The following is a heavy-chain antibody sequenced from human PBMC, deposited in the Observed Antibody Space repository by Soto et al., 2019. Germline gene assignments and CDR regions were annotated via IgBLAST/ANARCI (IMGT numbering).Heavy chain of an antibody. CDR3: ASSMSIVGATTVSDP. Sequence: QVQLVQSGAGVKKPGSSVKVSCKASGGTFSSYAISWVRQAPGQGLEWMGGIIPIFGTANYAQKFQGRVTITADESTSTAYMELSSLRSEDTAVYYCASSMSIVGATTVSDPWGQGTLVTVSS. D-gene: IGHD1-26*01. J-gene: IGHJ5*02. CDR2: IIPIFGTA. V-gene: IGHV1-69*12. CDR1: GGTFSSYA.